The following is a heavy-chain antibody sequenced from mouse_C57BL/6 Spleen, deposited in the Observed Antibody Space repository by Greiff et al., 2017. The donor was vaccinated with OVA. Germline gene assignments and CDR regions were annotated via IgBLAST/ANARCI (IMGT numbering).Heavy chain of an antibody. Sequence: EVQLQQSGPELVKPGASVKISCKASGYTFTDYYMNWVKQSHGKSLEWIGDINPNNGGTSYNQKFKGKATLTVDKSSSTAYVELRSLTSEDSAVYYCARSVGYYYAMDYWGQGTSVTVSS. J-gene: IGHJ4*01. D-gene: IGHD1-1*01. CDR1: GYTFTDYY. V-gene: IGHV1-26*01. CDR3: ARSVGYYYAMDY. CDR2: INPNNGGT.